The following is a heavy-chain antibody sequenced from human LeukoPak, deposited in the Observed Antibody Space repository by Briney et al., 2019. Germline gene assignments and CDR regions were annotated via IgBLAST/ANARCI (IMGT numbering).Heavy chain of an antibody. CDR2: LIGSGASA. D-gene: IGHD3-3*01. V-gene: IGHV3-23*01. J-gene: IGHJ4*02. CDR1: GFTFSHHA. CDR3: ARDLPGLEWFGN. Sequence: GGSLRLSCAASGFTFSHHAMSWVRQAPGKGPEWVSSLIGSGASAYYTDSVKGRFTISRDNSRDTLFLQMNSLRADDTAVYYCARDLPGLEWFGNWGQGVLVTVSS.